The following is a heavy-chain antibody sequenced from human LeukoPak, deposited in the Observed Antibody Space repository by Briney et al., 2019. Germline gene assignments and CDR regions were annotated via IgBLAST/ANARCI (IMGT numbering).Heavy chain of an antibody. CDR1: GFTFSSYG. D-gene: IGHD3-10*01. CDR3: ARDLTMVRTMLGY. V-gene: IGHV3-33*01. Sequence: GGSLRLSCAASGFTFSSYGMHWVRQAPGKGLEWVAVIWYDGSNKYYADSVKGRFTISRDNSKNTLYPQMNSLRAEDTAVYYCARDLTMVRTMLGYWGQGTLVTVSS. J-gene: IGHJ4*02. CDR2: IWYDGSNK.